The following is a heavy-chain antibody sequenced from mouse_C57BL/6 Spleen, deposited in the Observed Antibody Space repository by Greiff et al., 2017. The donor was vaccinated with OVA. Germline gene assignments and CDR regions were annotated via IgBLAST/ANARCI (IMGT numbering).Heavy chain of an antibody. V-gene: IGHV1-69*01. Sequence: QVQLQQSGAELVMPGASVKLSCKASGYTFTSYWMHWVKQRPGQGLEWIGEIDPSDSYTNYNQKFKGKSTLTVDKSSSTAYMQLSSLTSEDSAVYYCARQGLLRGDYYAMDYWGQGTSVTVSS. D-gene: IGHD2-3*01. CDR2: IDPSDSYT. CDR3: ARQGLLRGDYYAMDY. CDR1: GYTFTSYW. J-gene: IGHJ4*01.